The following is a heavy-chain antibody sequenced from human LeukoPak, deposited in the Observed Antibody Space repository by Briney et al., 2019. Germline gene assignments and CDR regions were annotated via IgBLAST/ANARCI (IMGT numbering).Heavy chain of an antibody. CDR2: IIPILGIA. V-gene: IGHV1-69*04. CDR1: GGTFSSYA. Sequence: ASVKVSCKASGGTFSSYAISWVRQAPGQRLEWMGRIIPILGIANYAQKFQGRVTITADKSTSTAYMERSSLRSQDRAVYYCARDPRLSDSSGYDWFDPWGQGTLVTVSS. D-gene: IGHD3-22*01. CDR3: ARDPRLSDSSGYDWFDP. J-gene: IGHJ5*02.